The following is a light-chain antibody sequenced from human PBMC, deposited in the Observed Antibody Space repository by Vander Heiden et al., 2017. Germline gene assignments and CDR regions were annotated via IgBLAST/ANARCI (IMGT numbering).Light chain of an antibody. CDR2: GAS. J-gene: IGKJ4*01. Sequence: EIVLTQSPGTLSLSPGAGATLPCRASQSVSSSYLAWYQQKPGQAPRLLIFGASSRPTGIPDRFSGSGSGTDFTLTISRLEPEDFTVYYCQQYGSSPLTFGGGTKVEIK. CDR3: QQYGSSPLT. CDR1: QSVSSSY. V-gene: IGKV3-20*01.